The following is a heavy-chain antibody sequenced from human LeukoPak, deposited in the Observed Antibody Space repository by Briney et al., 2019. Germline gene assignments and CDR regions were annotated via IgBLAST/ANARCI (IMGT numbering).Heavy chain of an antibody. V-gene: IGHV4-39*07. Sequence: SETLSLTCTVSGGSISSSSYYWVWIRQPPGKGLEGIGSIYYSGSTYYNPSLKSRVTISVDTSKNQFSLKLSSVTAADTAVYYCARASRYSSSWCFDYWGQGTLVTVSS. J-gene: IGHJ4*02. CDR3: ARASRYSSSWCFDY. CDR2: IYYSGST. D-gene: IGHD6-13*01. CDR1: GGSISSSSYY.